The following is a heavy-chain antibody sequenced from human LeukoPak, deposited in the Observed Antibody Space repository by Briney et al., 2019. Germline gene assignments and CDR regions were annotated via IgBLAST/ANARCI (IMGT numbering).Heavy chain of an antibody. CDR3: ARDLELEGVGMDV. CDR2: IWYDGTNK. J-gene: IGHJ6*02. V-gene: IGHV3-33*01. Sequence: GGSLRLSCAASGFAFSSFGMHWVRQAPGKGLDWVAVIWYDGTNKYYADSVKGRFTISRDNSKNTLYLQMNSLRAEDTAVYYCARDLELEGVGMDVWGQGTTVTISS. CDR1: GFAFSSFG. D-gene: IGHD1-1*01.